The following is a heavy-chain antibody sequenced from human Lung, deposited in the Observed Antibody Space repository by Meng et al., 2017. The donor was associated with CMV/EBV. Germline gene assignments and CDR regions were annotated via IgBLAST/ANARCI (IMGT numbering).Heavy chain of an antibody. CDR1: GYIFNDYG. J-gene: IGHJ4*02. CDR2: INTNTGNP. V-gene: IGHV7-4-1*02. Sequence: ASGYIFNDYGMIWVRQAPGQGLEWLGWINTNTGNPTYVQAFAGRFVFSFDSSVSTAYLQISSLKADDTAVYYCARLYYDTSGFPDYWGQGTLVTVSS. D-gene: IGHD3-22*01. CDR3: ARLYYDTSGFPDY.